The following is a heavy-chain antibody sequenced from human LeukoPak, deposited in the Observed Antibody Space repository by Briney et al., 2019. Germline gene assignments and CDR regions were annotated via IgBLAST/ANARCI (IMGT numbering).Heavy chain of an antibody. CDR1: GDTFSSYS. Sequence: VASVKVSCKASGDTFSSYSISWVRQDPGQGLEWMGWMNPNTGNTGHAQKFQGRVTMTRNTSISTAYMELSSLRSEDTAVYYCARKFLGSRGYYFDYWGQGTLVTVSS. V-gene: IGHV1-8*02. CDR2: MNPNTGNT. CDR3: ARKFLGSRGYYFDY. J-gene: IGHJ4*02. D-gene: IGHD3-10*01.